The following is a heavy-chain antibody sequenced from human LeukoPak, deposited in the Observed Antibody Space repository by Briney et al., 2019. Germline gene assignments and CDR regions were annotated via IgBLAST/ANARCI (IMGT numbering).Heavy chain of an antibody. J-gene: IGHJ5*02. CDR2: IYYSGST. V-gene: IGHV4-39*07. CDR3: ARDRSDFWSGTYNWFDP. CDR1: GGSISSSSYY. Sequence: PSETLSLTCTVSGGSISSSSYYWGWIRQPPGKGLEWIGSIYYSGSTYYNPSLKSRVTISVDTSKNQFSLKLSSVTAADTAVYYCARDRSDFWSGTYNWFDPWGLGTLVTVSS. D-gene: IGHD3-3*01.